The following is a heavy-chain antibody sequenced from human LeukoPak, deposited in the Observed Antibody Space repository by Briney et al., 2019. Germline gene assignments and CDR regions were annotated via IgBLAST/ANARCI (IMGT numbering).Heavy chain of an antibody. D-gene: IGHD2-2*01. CDR1: GYTFTSYG. J-gene: IGHJ6*03. V-gene: IGHV1-18*01. CDR3: ARGTTDLGYCSSTSCYGGYYYMDV. Sequence: ASVKVSCKASGYTFTSYGISWVRQAPGQGLEWMGWISAYNGNTNYAQKLQGRVTMTTDTSTSTAYMELRSLRSDDTAVYYCARGTTDLGYCSSTSCYGGYYYMDVWGKGTTVTASS. CDR2: ISAYNGNT.